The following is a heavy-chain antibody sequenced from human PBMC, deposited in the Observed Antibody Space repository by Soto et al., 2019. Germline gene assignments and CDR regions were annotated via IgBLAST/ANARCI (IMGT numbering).Heavy chain of an antibody. V-gene: IGHV4-39*01. CDR3: MLGSGWQDFDY. Sequence: QLQLQESGPGLVEPSETLSLTCTVSGGSISSSSYYWGWIRQPPGKGLEWIGSIYYSGSTYYNPSLKSRVTISVDTYTTQLSLKLSSVTAADTAVYYCMLGSGWQDFDYWGQGTLVTVSS. D-gene: IGHD3-22*01. CDR2: IYYSGST. CDR1: GGSISSSSYY. J-gene: IGHJ4*02.